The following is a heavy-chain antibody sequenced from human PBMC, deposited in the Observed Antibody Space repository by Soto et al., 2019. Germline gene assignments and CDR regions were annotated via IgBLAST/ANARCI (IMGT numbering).Heavy chain of an antibody. Sequence: GASVKVSGKASGYTFISYEIQWVRQAPGQRLEWVGWINTANGNTAYAENFLGRATITSDTAASTVYMELRSLTSGDTAVYYCARETPESADDYWGQGTLVTVSS. V-gene: IGHV1-3*04. J-gene: IGHJ4*02. D-gene: IGHD2-2*01. CDR1: GYTFISYE. CDR3: ARETPESADDY. CDR2: INTANGNT.